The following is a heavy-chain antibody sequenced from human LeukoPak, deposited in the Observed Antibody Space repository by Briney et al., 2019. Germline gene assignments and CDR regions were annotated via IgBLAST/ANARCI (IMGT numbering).Heavy chain of an antibody. V-gene: IGHV3-23*01. D-gene: IGHD1-7*01. J-gene: IGHJ4*02. Sequence: GGSLRLSCAASGFTFSTFAMSWVRQDPGRGLEWVSSITGAGSTTYYPESVKGRFTISRGNSKNALYLQMNSLRVEDTAVYFCVRDRNYFEALQRSYWGQGTLVTVSS. CDR3: VRDRNYFEALQRSY. CDR1: GFTFSTFA. CDR2: ITGAGSTT.